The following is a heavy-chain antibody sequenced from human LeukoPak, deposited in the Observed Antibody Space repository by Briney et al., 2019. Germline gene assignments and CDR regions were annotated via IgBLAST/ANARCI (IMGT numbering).Heavy chain of an antibody. CDR3: ARGPGAYLGGGCSYGMDV. CDR2: IYYSGST. V-gene: IGHV4-31*03. J-gene: IGHJ6*02. Sequence: ASETLSLTCTVSGGSISSGGYYWSWIRQHPGKGLEWIGYIYYSGSTYYNPSLKSRVTISVDTSKNQFSLKLSSVTAADTAVYYWARGPGAYLGGGCSYGMDVWGQGTTVTVSS. D-gene: IGHD2-21*02. CDR1: GGSISSGGYY.